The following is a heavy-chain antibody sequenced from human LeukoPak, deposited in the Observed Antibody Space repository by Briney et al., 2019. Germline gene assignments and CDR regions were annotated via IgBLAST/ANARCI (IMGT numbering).Heavy chain of an antibody. Sequence: GGSLRLSCAASGFTFSSYWMSWVRQAPGKGLEWVANIKQDGSEKYYVDSVKGRFTISRDNSKNTLYLQMNSLRAEDTAVYYCAKVIGAWLALNDYWGQGTLVTVSS. J-gene: IGHJ4*02. V-gene: IGHV3-7*03. CDR3: AKVIGAWLALNDY. D-gene: IGHD6-19*01. CDR1: GFTFSSYW. CDR2: IKQDGSEK.